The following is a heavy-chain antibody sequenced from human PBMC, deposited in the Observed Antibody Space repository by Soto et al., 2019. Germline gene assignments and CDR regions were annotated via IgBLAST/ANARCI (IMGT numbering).Heavy chain of an antibody. CDR2: IYYSGST. J-gene: IGHJ6*03. CDR1: GGSISSSSYY. CDR3: AGNQQQLVRGRSNYYYYYMDV. Sequence: SETLSLTCTVSGGSISSSSYYWGWIRQPPGKGLEWIGSIYYSGSTYYNPSLKSRVTISVDTSKNQFSLKLSSVTAADTAVYYCAGNQQQLVRGRSNYYYYYMDVWGKGTTVTVSS. V-gene: IGHV4-39*01. D-gene: IGHD6-13*01.